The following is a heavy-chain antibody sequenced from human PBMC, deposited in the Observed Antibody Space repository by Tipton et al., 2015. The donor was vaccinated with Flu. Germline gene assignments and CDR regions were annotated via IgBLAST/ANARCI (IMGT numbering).Heavy chain of an antibody. CDR2: IHHTGKT. J-gene: IGHJ3*02. V-gene: IGHV4-59*01. CDR1: GDYISDYY. D-gene: IGHD7-27*01. Sequence: LRLSCIVSGDYISDYYWNWIRQSPGGGLEWLGYIHHTGKTNQNPSLKSRLTVSVDTSRNQFSLTLNSVAAADTAVYFCARGNWGGAFDTWGQGTMVTVSS. CDR3: ARGNWGGAFDT.